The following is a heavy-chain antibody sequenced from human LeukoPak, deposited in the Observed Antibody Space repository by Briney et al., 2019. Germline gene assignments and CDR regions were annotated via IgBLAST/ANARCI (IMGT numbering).Heavy chain of an antibody. CDR3: AREGKYYYDSSGYYPFDY. CDR2: ISASGGST. J-gene: IGHJ4*02. D-gene: IGHD3-22*01. Sequence: GGSLRLSCAASGFTFSSYAMSWVRQAPGKGLEWVSAISASGGSTYYADSVKGRFTISRDNSKNTLYLQMNSLRAEDTAVYYCAREGKYYYDSSGYYPFDYWGQGTLVTVSS. CDR1: GFTFSSYA. V-gene: IGHV3-23*01.